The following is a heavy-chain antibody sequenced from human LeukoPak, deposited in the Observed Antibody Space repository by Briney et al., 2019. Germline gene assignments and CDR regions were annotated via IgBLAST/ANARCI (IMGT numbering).Heavy chain of an antibody. Sequence: PSGTLSLTCTVSGGSISSSSYYWSWIRQPPGKGLEWIGYIYYSGSTYYNPSLKSRVTISLDTSTNHFALKVSSVTAADTAVYYCARGRDGYSSWGQGTPVTVSS. D-gene: IGHD5-24*01. CDR1: GGSISSSSYY. V-gene: IGHV4-61*03. J-gene: IGHJ5*02. CDR3: ARGRDGYSS. CDR2: IYYSGST.